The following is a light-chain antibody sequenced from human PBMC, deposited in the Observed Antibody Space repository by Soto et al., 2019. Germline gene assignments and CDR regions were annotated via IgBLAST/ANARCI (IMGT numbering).Light chain of an antibody. V-gene: IGKV4-1*01. J-gene: IGKJ4*01. Sequence: DIVMTQSPDSLAVSLGERATINCKSSQSVLYSSNNKNYLGWYQQKVGQPPKLLIYLASTRESGVPDRFSGSGSGTDFTLTISSLQAEDVAVYYGQQYYSKPLTFGGGTKVEIK. CDR2: LAS. CDR1: QSVLYSSNNKNY. CDR3: QQYYSKPLT.